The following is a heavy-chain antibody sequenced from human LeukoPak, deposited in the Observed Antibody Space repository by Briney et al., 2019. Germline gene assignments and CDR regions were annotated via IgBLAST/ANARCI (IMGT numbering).Heavy chain of an antibody. D-gene: IGHD1-1*01. V-gene: IGHV3-23*01. CDR1: VLTFKTYA. J-gene: IGHJ6*01. CDR3: SKASTVCCNASLGRTGNYYGMDV. CDR2: ISGSGGST. Sequence: GGSLRLSCAASVLTFKTYAMSCVRRAPGKGLEWVSVISGSGGSTYYADSGKGRFTISRDNSKNTLYMQMNSLRPDDTAEYACSKASTVCCNASLGRTGNYYGMDVWGQGTTITVSS.